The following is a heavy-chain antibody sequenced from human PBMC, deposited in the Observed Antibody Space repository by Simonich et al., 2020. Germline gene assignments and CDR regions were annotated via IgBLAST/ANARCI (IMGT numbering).Heavy chain of an antibody. Sequence: QVQLVQSGAEVKKPGATVKVSCKASGYTFTGYYMHRVRQAPGQGLEWMVWTNPNSGDTNYAQKYHGRVTMTRDTSISTAYMELSRLRSDDTAVYYCARSHIAAAGTGYFQHWGQGTLVTVSS. CDR2: TNPNSGDT. CDR3: ARSHIAAAGTGYFQH. CDR1: GYTFTGYY. V-gene: IGHV1-2*02. D-gene: IGHD6-13*01. J-gene: IGHJ1*01.